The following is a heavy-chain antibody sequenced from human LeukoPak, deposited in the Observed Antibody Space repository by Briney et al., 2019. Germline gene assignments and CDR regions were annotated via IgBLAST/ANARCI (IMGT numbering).Heavy chain of an antibody. CDR1: GGSISSYY. CDR2: IYYNENT. Sequence: PSETLSLTCTVSGGSISSYYWSWIRQPPGKGLEWIGYIYYNENTNYNPSLKSRVTISVDTSKNQFSLKLSSVTAADTAVYYCARDPSIAAAGTLAYWGQGTLVTVSS. D-gene: IGHD6-13*01. V-gene: IGHV4-59*01. CDR3: ARDPSIAAAGTLAY. J-gene: IGHJ4*02.